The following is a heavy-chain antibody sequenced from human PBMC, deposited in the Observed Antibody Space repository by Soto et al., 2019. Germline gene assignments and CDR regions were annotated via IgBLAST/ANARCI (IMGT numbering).Heavy chain of an antibody. D-gene: IGHD3-22*01. CDR2: ISSSSSDI. CDR3: ARGRITLRT. J-gene: IGHJ5*02. CDR1: EFTFSSDH. V-gene: IGHV3-48*02. Sequence: EVQLVESGGGSVQPGGSLRLSCAASEFTFSSDHMNWVRQAPGKGLEWISYISSSSSDIYYADSVKGRFTISRDNVKKSLYLQMNSLRDEDTAVYYCARGRITLRTWGQGTPVTVSS.